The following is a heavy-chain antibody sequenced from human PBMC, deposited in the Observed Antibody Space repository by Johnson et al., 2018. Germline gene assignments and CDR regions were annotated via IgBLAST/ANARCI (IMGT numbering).Heavy chain of an antibody. CDR2: ISYDGSNK. Sequence: VQLVESGGGVVQPGRSLRLSCAASGFTFSSYAMNWVRQAPGKGLEWVAVISYDGSNKYYADSVKGRFTISRDNSKNTLYLQMNSLRAEDTAVYYCARGTYSGYDLDYWGQGTLVTVSS. D-gene: IGHD5-12*01. CDR1: GFTFSSYA. CDR3: ARGTYSGYDLDY. V-gene: IGHV3-30-3*01. J-gene: IGHJ4*02.